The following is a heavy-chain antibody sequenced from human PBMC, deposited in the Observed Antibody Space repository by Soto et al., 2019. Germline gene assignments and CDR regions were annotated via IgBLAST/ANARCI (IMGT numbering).Heavy chain of an antibody. CDR3: AGSNFLAGLYYYMDV. CDR1: GGSISSYY. V-gene: IGHV4-59*01. J-gene: IGHJ6*03. CDR2: INYSGST. Sequence: SETLSLTCTVSGGSISSYYWSWIRQPPGKGLEWIGYINYSGSTNYNPSLKSRVTISVDTSKNQFSLKLSSVTAADTAVYYCAGSNFLAGLYYYMDVWGKGTTVTVSS. D-gene: IGHD3-3*01.